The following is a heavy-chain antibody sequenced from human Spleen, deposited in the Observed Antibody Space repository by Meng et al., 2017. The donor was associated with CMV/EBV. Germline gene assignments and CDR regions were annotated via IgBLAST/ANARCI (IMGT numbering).Heavy chain of an antibody. CDR1: GYTFTGYY. D-gene: IGHD6-13*01. J-gene: IGHJ4*02. Sequence: KASGYTFTGYYMHWVRQAPGQGLEWMGWIDPKSGVTNYAQKFQGRVTMTRDTSISTAYMELSRLRSDDTAVYYCVVQYSSTWYFFDYWGQGTLVTVSS. CDR3: VVQYSSTWYFFDY. CDR2: IDPKSGVT. V-gene: IGHV1-2*02.